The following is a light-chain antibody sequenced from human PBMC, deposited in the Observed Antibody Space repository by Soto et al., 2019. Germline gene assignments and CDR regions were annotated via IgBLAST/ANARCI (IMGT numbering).Light chain of an antibody. CDR3: QHDNSYSEA. Sequence: DIQMTQSPSTLSGSVGDRVTITCRASQTISSWLAWYQQKPGKAPKLLIYKTSTLKSGVPTRFSGSGSGTGFTLTISSLQPDYFAPDYCQHDNSYSEAFGQGTKVDLK. V-gene: IGKV1-5*03. CDR1: QTISSW. CDR2: KTS. J-gene: IGKJ1*01.